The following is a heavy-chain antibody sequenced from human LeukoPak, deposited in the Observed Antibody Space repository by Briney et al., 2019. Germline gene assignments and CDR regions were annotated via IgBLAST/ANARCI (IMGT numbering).Heavy chain of an antibody. J-gene: IGHJ6*02. D-gene: IGHD3-9*01. CDR1: GGSISSGGYY. CDR2: IYYSGST. Sequence: SRTLSLTCTVSGGSISSGGYYWSWIRQHPGKGLEWIGYIYYSGSTYYNPSLKSRVTISVDTSKNQFSLKLSSVTAADTAVYYCARDGRYFVRGGMDVWGQGTTVTVSS. V-gene: IGHV4-31*03. CDR3: ARDGRYFVRGGMDV.